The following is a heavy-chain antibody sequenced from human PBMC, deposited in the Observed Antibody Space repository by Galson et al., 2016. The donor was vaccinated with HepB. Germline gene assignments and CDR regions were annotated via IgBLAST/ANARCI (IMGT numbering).Heavy chain of an antibody. Sequence: SLSLSCAASGFVFSGYGVVWVRQAPGTGLEWVSYISPGSRIIHYADSVKGRFTIARDNAKSSLFLQRNSLRAEDTAVYYWARGVIARGTRAEYFQYWGQGSLVTVSS. CDR2: ISPGSRII. J-gene: IGHJ1*01. D-gene: IGHD3-22*01. V-gene: IGHV3-48*04. CDR1: GFVFSGYG. CDR3: ARGVIARGTRAEYFQY.